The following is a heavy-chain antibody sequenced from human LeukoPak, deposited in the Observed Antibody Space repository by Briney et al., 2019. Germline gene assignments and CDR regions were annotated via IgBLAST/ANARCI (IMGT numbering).Heavy chain of an antibody. V-gene: IGHV3-23*01. D-gene: IGHD5-12*01. CDR2: ISGSGSYT. CDR3: ARAQYSGYRFDY. J-gene: IGHJ4*02. CDR1: GFTFSNYG. Sequence: GGSLRLPCAASGFTFSNYGMSWVRQAPGKGLEWVSAISGSGSYTYYADSVKGRFTISRDNSKNTLYLQMNSLRAEDTALYYCARAQYSGYRFDYWGQGTLVTVSS.